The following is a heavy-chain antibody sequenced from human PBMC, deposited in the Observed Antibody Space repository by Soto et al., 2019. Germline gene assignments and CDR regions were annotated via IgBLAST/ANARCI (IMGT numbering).Heavy chain of an antibody. Sequence: QITLKESGPTLVKPTQTLTLTCSFSGFSLSTNGVGVGWIRQPPGKALEWLALIYWDDDKRYSPSLKTRLTINQDTSKNPVVLTMTNMDPVDTATYYCAHKPYSFRWAVDYWGQGALVTVSS. D-gene: IGHD5-18*01. V-gene: IGHV2-5*02. CDR1: GFSLSTNGVG. J-gene: IGHJ4*02. CDR2: IYWDDDK. CDR3: AHKPYSFRWAVDY.